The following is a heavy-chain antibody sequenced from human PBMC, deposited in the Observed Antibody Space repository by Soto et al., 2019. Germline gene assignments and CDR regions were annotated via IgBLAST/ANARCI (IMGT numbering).Heavy chain of an antibody. CDR1: GFTFSSYG. D-gene: IGHD3-9*01. V-gene: IGHV3-33*01. CDR3: ARDEGGDYDILTGYYDY. Sequence: GGSLRLSCAASGFTFSSYGMHWVRQAPGKGLEWVAVIWYDGSNKYYADSVKGRFTISRDNSKNTLYLQMNSLRAEDTAVYYCARDEGGDYDILTGYYDYWGQGTLVTVSS. J-gene: IGHJ4*02. CDR2: IWYDGSNK.